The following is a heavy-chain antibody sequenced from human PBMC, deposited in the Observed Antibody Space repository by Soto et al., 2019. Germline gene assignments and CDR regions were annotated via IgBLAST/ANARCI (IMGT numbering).Heavy chain of an antibody. V-gene: IGHV3-33*01. CDR3: ARTSSSAYPYAFDY. D-gene: IGHD3-22*01. Sequence: QVQLVESGGGVVKPGRSLRLSCAASGFTFSNYGMHWVRQAPGKGLEWVAVIWYDGSNKYYADSVKGRFTISRDKSKNTLFLQMNSLRAEDTAVYYCARTSSSAYPYAFDYWGQGTLVTVSS. J-gene: IGHJ4*02. CDR2: IWYDGSNK. CDR1: GFTFSNYG.